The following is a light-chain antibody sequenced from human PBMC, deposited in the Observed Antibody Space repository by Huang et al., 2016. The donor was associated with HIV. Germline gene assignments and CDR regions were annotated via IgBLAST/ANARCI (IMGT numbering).Light chain of an antibody. Sequence: EVVLTQSPATLSVSPGEGATLSCRASQSVSINLAWFQQKPGQPPRLLIYGVSTRATGIPPRFNGSGSGTDFSITISSLQSEDFAVYYCHQYNTWPRTFGHGTKVEI. J-gene: IGKJ1*01. V-gene: IGKV3-15*01. CDR2: GVS. CDR1: QSVSIN. CDR3: HQYNTWPRT.